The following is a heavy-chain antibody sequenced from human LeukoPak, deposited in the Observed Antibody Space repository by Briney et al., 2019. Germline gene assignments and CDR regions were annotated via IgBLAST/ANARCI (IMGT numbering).Heavy chain of an antibody. J-gene: IGHJ6*02. V-gene: IGHV3-33*01. CDR3: ARESVVVVPPLYGMDV. D-gene: IGHD2-2*01. Sequence: GGSLRLSCAASGFTFSSYGMHWVRQAPGKGLEWVAVIWYDGSNKYYADSVKGRFTISRDNSKNTLYLQMNSLRAEDTAVYYCARESVVVVPPLYGMDVWGQGTTVTVSS. CDR1: GFTFSSYG. CDR2: IWYDGSNK.